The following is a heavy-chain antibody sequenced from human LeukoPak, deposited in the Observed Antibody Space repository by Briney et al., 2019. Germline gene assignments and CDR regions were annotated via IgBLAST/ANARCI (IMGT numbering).Heavy chain of an antibody. D-gene: IGHD6-13*01. Sequence: PGGSLRLSCAASGFTFSSYWMSWVRQAPGKGLEWVANIKQDGSEKYYVDSVKGRFTISRDNAKNSLYLQMNSLRAEDTAVNYCARCDSRGSWYVDSYFDYWGQGTLVTVSS. J-gene: IGHJ4*02. V-gene: IGHV3-7*01. CDR2: IKQDGSEK. CDR1: GFTFSSYW. CDR3: ARCDSRGSWYVDSYFDY.